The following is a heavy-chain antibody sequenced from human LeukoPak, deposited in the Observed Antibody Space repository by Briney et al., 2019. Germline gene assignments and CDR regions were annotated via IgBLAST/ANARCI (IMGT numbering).Heavy chain of an antibody. Sequence: GASVKVSCKASGYTFTGYYMHWVRQAPGQGLEWMGWINPNSGGTNYAQKFQGRVTMTRDTSISTAYMELSRLRSDDTAVYYCARTFEWEPQTFDYWGQGTLVTVSS. J-gene: IGHJ4*02. CDR2: INPNSGGT. CDR3: ARTFEWEPQTFDY. V-gene: IGHV1-2*02. CDR1: GYTFTGYY. D-gene: IGHD1-26*01.